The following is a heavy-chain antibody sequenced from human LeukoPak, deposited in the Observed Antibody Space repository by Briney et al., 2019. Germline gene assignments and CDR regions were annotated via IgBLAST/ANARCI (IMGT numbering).Heavy chain of an antibody. Sequence: ASVKVSCKTSGYAFSGYLHWVRQAPGQEPEWMGWISPNSGGTNYAHKFQGRVMMTRDTSISTAYMELSSLRSDDTAMYYCARGVASGLDPWGQGTLVTVSS. CDR1: GYAFSGY. CDR3: ARGVASGLDP. D-gene: IGHD3-10*01. CDR2: ISPNSGGT. V-gene: IGHV1-2*02. J-gene: IGHJ5*02.